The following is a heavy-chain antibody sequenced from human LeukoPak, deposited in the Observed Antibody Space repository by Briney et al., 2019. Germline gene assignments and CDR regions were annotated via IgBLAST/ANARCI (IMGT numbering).Heavy chain of an antibody. CDR1: GGSNGSSF. D-gene: IGHD3-16*01. V-gene: IGHV4-59*08. Sequence: SETLSLTCSVSGGSNGSSFWNCIRQPPGKGLEWIGHVFHTGSARYNPSLTSRVTISVDTSNNQFSLTLHSVTAADTAIYYCARRLCAETDASPDNWIGPWGQGALVTVSS. J-gene: IGHJ5*02. CDR2: VFHTGSA. CDR3: ARRLCAETDASPDNWIGP.